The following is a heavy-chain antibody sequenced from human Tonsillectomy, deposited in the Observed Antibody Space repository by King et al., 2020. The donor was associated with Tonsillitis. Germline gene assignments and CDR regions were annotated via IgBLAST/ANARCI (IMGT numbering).Heavy chain of an antibody. CDR3: ARVVACYYGSGSHWGLDV. V-gene: IGHV4-30-4*07. CDR1: GGSISSGGYS. Sequence: VQLQESGPGLVKPSQTLSLTCAVSGGSISSGGYSWSWIRQPPGKGLEWIGYIYYSGSTYYNPSLKSRVTISVDTSKNQFSLKLSSVTAADTAVYYCARVVACYYGSGSHWGLDVWGQGTTVTVSS. CDR2: IYYSGST. D-gene: IGHD3-10*01. J-gene: IGHJ6*02.